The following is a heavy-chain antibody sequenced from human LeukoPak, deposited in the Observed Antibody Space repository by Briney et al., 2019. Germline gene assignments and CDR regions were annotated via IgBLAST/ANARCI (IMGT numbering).Heavy chain of an antibody. CDR1: AFTVVDYA. J-gene: IGHJ4*02. Sequence: PGRSLRLACAAAAFTVVDYAMGAGRDAPGEGVEWGLGISRKGGRITYADSVKGGLTISRDNAKNCAYLKMNSRRAEDMALYDCAKRSLLYSYDSSGLGEHFDYWGQGTLVTVSS. CDR3: AKRSLLYSYDSSGLGEHFDY. D-gene: IGHD3-22*01. V-gene: IGHV3-9*03. CDR2: ISRKGGRI.